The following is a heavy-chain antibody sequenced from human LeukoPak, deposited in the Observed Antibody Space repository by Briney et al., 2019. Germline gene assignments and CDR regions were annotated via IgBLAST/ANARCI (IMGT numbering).Heavy chain of an antibody. Sequence: ASVTVSCKPSGYTFTSYALSWVRQAPGQGLEWMGWISTYSGNTNYAQKLQGRITMTIETSTSTAYMELRSLRSDDAAVYYCARGGSRVVTYGNFDYWGRGTLVTVSS. J-gene: IGHJ4*02. CDR1: GYTFTSYA. CDR2: ISTYSGNT. D-gene: IGHD2-21*02. V-gene: IGHV1-18*01. CDR3: ARGGSRVVTYGNFDY.